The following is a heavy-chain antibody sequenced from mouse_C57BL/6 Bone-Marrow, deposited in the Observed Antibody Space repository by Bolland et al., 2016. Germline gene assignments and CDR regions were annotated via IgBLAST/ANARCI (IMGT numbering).Heavy chain of an antibody. CDR2: GDT. Sequence: GDTNYNGKFKGKATLTADKSSSTAYMQLSSLTSEDSAVYFCAFLLQTWFAYWGQGTLV. J-gene: IGHJ3*01. CDR3: AFLLQTWFAY. V-gene: IGHV1-80*01. D-gene: IGHD2-10*01.